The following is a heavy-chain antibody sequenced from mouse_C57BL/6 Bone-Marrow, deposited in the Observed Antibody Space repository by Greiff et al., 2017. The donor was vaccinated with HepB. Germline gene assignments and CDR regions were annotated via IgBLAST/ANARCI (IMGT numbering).Heavy chain of an antibody. D-gene: IGHD1-1*01. J-gene: IGHJ3*01. Sequence: VQLKESGGGLVKPGGSLKLSCAASGFTFSDYGMHWVRQAPEKGLEWVAYISSGSSTIYYADTVKGRFTISRDNAKNTLFLQMTSLRSEDTAMYYCATAYYYGSSYGFAYWGQGTLVTVSA. CDR2: ISSGSSTI. CDR3: ATAYYYGSSYGFAY. V-gene: IGHV5-17*01. CDR1: GFTFSDYG.